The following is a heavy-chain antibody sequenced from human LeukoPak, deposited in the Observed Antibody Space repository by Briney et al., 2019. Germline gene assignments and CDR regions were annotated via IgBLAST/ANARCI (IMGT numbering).Heavy chain of an antibody. J-gene: IGHJ5*02. D-gene: IGHD2-2*01. CDR2: IIPIFGTA. CDR1: GGTFSSYA. Sequence: ASVKVSCKASGGTFSSYAISWVRQAPGQGPEWMGGIIPIFGTANYAQKFQGRVTITADESTSTAYMELSSRRSEDTAVYYCAIRLGYCSSTSCSNWFDPWGQGTLVTVSS. CDR3: AIRLGYCSSTSCSNWFDP. V-gene: IGHV1-69*13.